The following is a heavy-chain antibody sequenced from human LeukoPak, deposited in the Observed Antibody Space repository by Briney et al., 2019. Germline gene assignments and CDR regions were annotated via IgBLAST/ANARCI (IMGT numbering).Heavy chain of an antibody. J-gene: IGHJ4*02. V-gene: IGHV1-24*01. CDR1: GYTLTELS. Sequence: GSVKVSCKVSGYTLTELSMHWVRQAPGKGLEWMGGFDPEDGETIYAQKFQGRVTMTEDTSTDTAYMELSSLRSEDTAVYYCATEYSSSSGLDYWGQGTLVTVSS. D-gene: IGHD6-6*01. CDR2: FDPEDGET. CDR3: ATEYSSSSGLDY.